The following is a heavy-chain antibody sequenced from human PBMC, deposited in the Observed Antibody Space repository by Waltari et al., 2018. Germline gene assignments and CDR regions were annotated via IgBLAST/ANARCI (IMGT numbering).Heavy chain of an antibody. Sequence: EVQLVESGGGWVQPGGSLTRSCSASGCALRPYWMTGGRQAPGKGWEWVANINQDGSETYYVDSVKGRFTISRDSAKNSLYLQMNTLRAEDTAVYYCAQGGRDSSWYWREWGQGTLVTVSS. CDR3: AQGGRDSSWYWRE. CDR2: INQDGSET. J-gene: IGHJ4*02. CDR1: GCALRPYW. D-gene: IGHD6-13*01. V-gene: IGHV3-7*01.